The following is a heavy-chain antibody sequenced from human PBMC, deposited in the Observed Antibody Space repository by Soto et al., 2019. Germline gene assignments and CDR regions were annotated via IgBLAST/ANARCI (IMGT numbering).Heavy chain of an antibody. D-gene: IGHD5-18*01. J-gene: IGHJ6*03. CDR1: GGSFSGYY. CDR3: ARVRYSYGRGSSPYYYYMDV. V-gene: IGHV4-34*01. CDR2: INHSGST. Sequence: PSETLSLTCAVYGGSFSGYYWSWIRQPPGKGLEWIGEINHSGSTNYNPSLKSRVTISVDTSKNQFSLKLSSVTAADTAVYYCARVRYSYGRGSSPYYYYMDVWGKGTTVTVSS.